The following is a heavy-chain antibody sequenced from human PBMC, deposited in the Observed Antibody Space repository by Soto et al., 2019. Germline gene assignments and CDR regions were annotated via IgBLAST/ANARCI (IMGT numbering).Heavy chain of an antibody. CDR3: ARRLGYGPGDYYYYYMDV. V-gene: IGHV4-39*07. Sequence: SETLSLTSTVSGGSISSSSYYWVWIRQPPGKGLEWIGSIYYSGSTYYNPSLKSRVTISVDTSKNQFSLKLSSVTAADTAVYYCARRLGYGPGDYYYYYMDVWGKGTTVTVSS. CDR1: GGSISSSSYY. CDR2: IYYSGST. D-gene: IGHD5-18*01. J-gene: IGHJ6*03.